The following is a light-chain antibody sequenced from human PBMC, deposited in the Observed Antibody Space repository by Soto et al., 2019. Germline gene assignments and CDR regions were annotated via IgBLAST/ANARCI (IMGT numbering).Light chain of an antibody. CDR1: SSNIGAGYD. CDR3: HSYDSTLSASI. Sequence: QSVLTQPPSVSGAPGKRVTISCTGSSSNIGAGYDVHWYHQLPGTAPKLLIFGNTNRPSGVPDRFSGSKSGTSASLAITGLQAEDEADYYCHSYDSTLSASIFGGGTKLTVL. CDR2: GNT. V-gene: IGLV1-40*01. J-gene: IGLJ2*01.